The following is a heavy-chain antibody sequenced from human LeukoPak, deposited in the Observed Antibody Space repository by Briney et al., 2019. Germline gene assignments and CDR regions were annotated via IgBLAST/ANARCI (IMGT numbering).Heavy chain of an antibody. Sequence: GASVKVSCKAPGYTFTSYAMNWVRQAPGQGLEWMGWINTNTGNPTYAQGFTGRFVFSLDTSVSTAYLQISSLKAEDTAVYYCARSDIVLQLVTYFDYWGQGTLVTASS. J-gene: IGHJ4*02. CDR1: GYTFTSYA. D-gene: IGHD2-8*01. V-gene: IGHV7-4-1*02. CDR3: ARSDIVLQLVTYFDY. CDR2: INTNTGNP.